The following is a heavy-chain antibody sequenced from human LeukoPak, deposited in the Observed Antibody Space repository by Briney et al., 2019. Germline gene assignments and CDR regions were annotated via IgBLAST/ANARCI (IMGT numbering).Heavy chain of an antibody. CDR2: ISVSGGST. Sequence: PGGSLRLSCAASGFTFSSYGMSWVRQPPGKRLEWVSSISVSGGSTYNADSVKGRFTISRDNSKNTLYLQMNSMRAEDTAVYYCAKDTPDYGLGSDLYFDYWGQGTLVTVSS. V-gene: IGHV3-23*01. CDR1: GFTFSSYG. CDR3: AKDTPDYGLGSDLYFDY. J-gene: IGHJ4*02. D-gene: IGHD3-10*01.